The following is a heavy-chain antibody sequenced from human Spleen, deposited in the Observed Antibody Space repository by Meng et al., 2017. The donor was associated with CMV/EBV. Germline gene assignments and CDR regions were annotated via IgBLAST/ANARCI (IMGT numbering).Heavy chain of an antibody. D-gene: IGHD6-13*01. CDR3: SRGIAAVEN. Sequence: GSLRLSCAVSGGSISGSSYYWGWVRQPPGKGLEWIGSIYYSGSTYYNPSLKSRVTISVDTSKNQLSLRLNSVTAADTAIYYCSRGIAAVENWGQGTLVTVSS. J-gene: IGHJ4*02. V-gene: IGHV4-39*07. CDR2: IYYSGST. CDR1: GGSISGSSYY.